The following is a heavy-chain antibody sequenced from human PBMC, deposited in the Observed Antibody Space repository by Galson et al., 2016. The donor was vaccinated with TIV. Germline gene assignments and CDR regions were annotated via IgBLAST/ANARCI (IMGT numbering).Heavy chain of an antibody. CDR1: GYTFIGYV. J-gene: IGHJ4*02. D-gene: IGHD7-27*01. CDR2: INPANGET. V-gene: IGHV1-3*01. Sequence: SVKVSCKASGYTFIGYVIHWVRQAPGQRLEWMGWINPANGETQSSQRFQGKFTLTTDTSASTAYMELSSLGSEDTAVYYCARDRGGTGDFDYWAQGTLVTVSS. CDR3: ARDRGGTGDFDY.